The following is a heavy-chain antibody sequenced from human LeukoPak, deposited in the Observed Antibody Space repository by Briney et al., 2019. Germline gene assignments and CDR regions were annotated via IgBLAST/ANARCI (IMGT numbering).Heavy chain of an antibody. CDR2: ISSSSSYR. CDR3: ARDPSVAAAASPPPNY. Sequence: SGGSLRLSCAASGFTFSSYSMNWVRQAPGKGLEWVSSISSSSSYRYYADSVKGRFTISRDNAKNSLYLQMNSLRAEDTAVYYCARDPSVAAAASPPPNYWGQGTLVTVSS. J-gene: IGHJ4*02. D-gene: IGHD6-13*01. V-gene: IGHV3-21*01. CDR1: GFTFSSYS.